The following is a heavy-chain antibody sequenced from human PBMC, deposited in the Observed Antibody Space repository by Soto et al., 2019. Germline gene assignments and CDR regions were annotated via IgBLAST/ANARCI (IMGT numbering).Heavy chain of an antibody. V-gene: IGHV1-18*01. CDR1: GYSFTTYG. J-gene: IGHJ3*01. CDR2: ISVYNGDT. Sequence: ASVKVSCKASGYSFTTYGISWVRQAPGQGLEYMGWISVYNGDTNYAQKLQGRVTMTTDTPTSTAYMELRSLRSDDTAIYYCARDRRDSVADRRSFDVWGQGTMVTV. CDR3: ARDRRDSVADRRSFDV. D-gene: IGHD1-26*01.